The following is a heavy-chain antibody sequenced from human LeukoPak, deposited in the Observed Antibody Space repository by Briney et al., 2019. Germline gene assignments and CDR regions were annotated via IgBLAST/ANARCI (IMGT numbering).Heavy chain of an antibody. J-gene: IGHJ6*02. Sequence: PSETLSLTCAVYGGSFSGYYWSWIRQPPGKGLEWIGEINHSGSTNYNPSLKSRVTISVDTSKNQFSLKLSSVTAADTAVYYCARGRPRGGLYGMDVWGQGTTVTVSS. CDR3: ARGRPRGGLYGMDV. CDR2: INHSGST. V-gene: IGHV4-34*01. D-gene: IGHD3/OR15-3a*01. CDR1: GGSFSGYY.